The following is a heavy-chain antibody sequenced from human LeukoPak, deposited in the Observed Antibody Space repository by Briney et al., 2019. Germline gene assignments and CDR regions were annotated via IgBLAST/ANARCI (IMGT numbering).Heavy chain of an antibody. CDR3: ARLGRSWYGGAYYYYYMDV. J-gene: IGHJ6*03. V-gene: IGHV4-34*01. D-gene: IGHD6-13*01. CDR2: INHSGST. Sequence: GSLRLSCVVSGFTFTDAWMTWIRQPPGKGLEWIGEINHSGSTDYNPSLKSRVTISVDTSKNQFSLKLRSVTAADTAIYYCARLGRSWYGGAYYYYYMDVWGKGTTVTVSS. CDR1: GFTFTDAW.